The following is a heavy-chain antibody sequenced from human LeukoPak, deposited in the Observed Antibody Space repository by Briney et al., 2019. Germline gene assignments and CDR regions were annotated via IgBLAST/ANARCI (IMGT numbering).Heavy chain of an antibody. D-gene: IGHD5-12*01. J-gene: IGHJ4*02. V-gene: IGHV3-9*01. CDR2: ISWNSGSI. CDR3: AQGGATISDY. Sequence: GRSLRLSCAASGFTFDDYAMHWVRQAPGKGLEWVSGISWNSGSIGYADSVKGRFTISGDNAKNSLYLQMNTLRVEDTAVYYCAQGGATISDYWGQGTLVTVSS. CDR1: GFTFDDYA.